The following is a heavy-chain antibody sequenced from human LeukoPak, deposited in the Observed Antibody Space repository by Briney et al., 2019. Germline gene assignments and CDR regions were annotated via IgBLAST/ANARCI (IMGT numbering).Heavy chain of an antibody. V-gene: IGHV3-30-3*01. D-gene: IGHD1-26*01. CDR3: ARGIVGAF. CDR2: ISYDGSNK. CDR1: GFTFSSYA. Sequence: PGGSLRLSCAASGFTFSSYAMHWVRQVPGKGLEWVAVISYDGSNKYYADSVKGRFTISRDNSKNTLYLQMNSLRAEDTAVYYCARGIVGAFWGQGTMVTVSS. J-gene: IGHJ3*01.